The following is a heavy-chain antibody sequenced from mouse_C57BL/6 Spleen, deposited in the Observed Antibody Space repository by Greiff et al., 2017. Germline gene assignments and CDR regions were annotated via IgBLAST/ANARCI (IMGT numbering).Heavy chain of an antibody. J-gene: IGHJ4*01. CDR2: IWSGGST. D-gene: IGHD1-1*01. CDR3: AKRGYGSSRAMDY. V-gene: IGHV2-4*01. CDR1: GFSLTSYG. Sequence: QVQLKESGPGLVQPSQSLSITCTVSGFSLTSYGVHWVRQPPGKGLEWLGVIWSGGSTDYNAAFISRLSISKDNSKSQVFFKMNSLQADDTAIYYCAKRGYGSSRAMDYWGQGTSVTVSS.